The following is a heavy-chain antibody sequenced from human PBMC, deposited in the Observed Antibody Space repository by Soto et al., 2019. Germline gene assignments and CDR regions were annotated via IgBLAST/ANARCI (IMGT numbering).Heavy chain of an antibody. J-gene: IGHJ5*02. V-gene: IGHV4-59*01. CDR2: IYYSGST. Sequence: KTSETLSLTCTVSGGSISSYYWSWIRQPPGKGLEWIGYIYYSGSTNYNPSLKSRVTISVDTSKNQFSLKLSSVTAADTAVYYCARAVDCSSTSCYYHNWFDPWGQGTLVTVSS. CDR3: ARAVDCSSTSCYYHNWFDP. D-gene: IGHD2-2*01. CDR1: GGSISSYY.